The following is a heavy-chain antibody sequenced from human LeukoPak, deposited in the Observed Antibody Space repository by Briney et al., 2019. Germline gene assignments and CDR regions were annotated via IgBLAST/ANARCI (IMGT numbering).Heavy chain of an antibody. CDR3: AKDYCGGDCYSGWYFDL. CDR2: ISYNSDTI. Sequence: GGSLRLSCAASGFTFDDYAMHWVRQAPGKGLEWVSGISYNSDTIAYADSVKGRFTISRDNAKNSLYLQMDSLRAEDTALYYCAKDYCGGDCYSGWYFDLWGRGTLVTVSS. CDR1: GFTFDDYA. V-gene: IGHV3-9*01. D-gene: IGHD2-21*02. J-gene: IGHJ2*01.